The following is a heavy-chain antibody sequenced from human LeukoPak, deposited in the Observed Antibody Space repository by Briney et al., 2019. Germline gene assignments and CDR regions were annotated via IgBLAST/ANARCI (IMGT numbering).Heavy chain of an antibody. D-gene: IGHD1-26*01. CDR2: LYYSVST. CDR1: GGSISSNY. CDR3: ARGISGNYSAVET. J-gene: IGHJ3*02. Sequence: SETLSLTCSVSGGSISSNYWSWIRQPPGKELEWIGYLYYSVSTNYNPSLKSRVTISVDTSKDQFSLNLTSVTAADTAVYSCARGISGNYSAVETSGQGTMVTVSS. V-gene: IGHV4-59*01.